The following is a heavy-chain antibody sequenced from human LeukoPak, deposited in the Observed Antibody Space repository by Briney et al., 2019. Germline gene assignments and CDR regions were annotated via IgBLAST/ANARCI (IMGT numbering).Heavy chain of an antibody. Sequence: PSETLSLTCAVYGGSFSGYYWSWIRQPPGRGLEWIGEINHSGSTNYNPSLKSRVTISVDTSKNQFSLRLSSVTAADTAVYYCARVLEGSSGQHWYFDLWVRGTLVTVSS. D-gene: IGHD6-19*01. CDR3: ARVLEGSSGQHWYFDL. CDR2: INHSGST. CDR1: GGSFSGYY. V-gene: IGHV4-34*01. J-gene: IGHJ2*01.